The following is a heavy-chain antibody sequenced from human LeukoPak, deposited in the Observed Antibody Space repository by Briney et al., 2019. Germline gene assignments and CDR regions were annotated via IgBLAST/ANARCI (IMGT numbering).Heavy chain of an antibody. Sequence: GGSLRLSCAASGFTFSSYGMHWVRQAPGKGLEWVAFIRYDGSNKYYADSVKGRFTNSRDNSKNTLYLQMNSLRAEDTAVYYCARDRRYYDSSGLIAPRWAFDIWGQGTMVTVSS. J-gene: IGHJ3*02. D-gene: IGHD3-22*01. V-gene: IGHV3-30*02. CDR1: GFTFSSYG. CDR2: IRYDGSNK. CDR3: ARDRRYYDSSGLIAPRWAFDI.